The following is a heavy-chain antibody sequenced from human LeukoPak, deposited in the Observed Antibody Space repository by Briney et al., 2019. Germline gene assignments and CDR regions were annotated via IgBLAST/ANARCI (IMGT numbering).Heavy chain of an antibody. CDR1: GGSFSGYY. J-gene: IGHJ4*02. CDR3: ARYCSSTSCYTFDY. V-gene: IGHV4-34*01. D-gene: IGHD2-2*02. Sequence: PSETLSLTCAVYGGSFSGYYWSWIRQPPGKGLEWIGEINHSGSTNYNPSLKSRVTISVDTSKNQFSLKLSSVTAADTAVYYCARYCSSTSCYTFDYWGQGTLVTVSS. CDR2: INHSGST.